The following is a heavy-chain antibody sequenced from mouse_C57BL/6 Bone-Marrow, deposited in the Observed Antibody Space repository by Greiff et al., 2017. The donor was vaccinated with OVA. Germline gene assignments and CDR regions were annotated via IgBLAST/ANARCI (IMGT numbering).Heavy chain of an antibody. J-gene: IGHJ2*01. V-gene: IGHV1-81*01. CDR1: GYTFTSYG. CDR2: IYPRSGNT. Sequence: VQLQQSGAELARPGASVKLSCKASGYTFTSYGISWVKQRTGQGLEWIGEIYPRSGNTYYNEKFKGKATLTADKSSSTAYMELRSLTSEDSAVYFCAREDGSREEGGYYFDYWGQGTTLTVSS. CDR3: AREDGSREEGGYYFDY. D-gene: IGHD1-1*01.